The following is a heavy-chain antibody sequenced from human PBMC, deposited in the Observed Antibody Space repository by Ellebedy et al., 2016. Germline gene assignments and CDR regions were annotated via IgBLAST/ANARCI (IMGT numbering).Heavy chain of an antibody. CDR2: FYYSGST. Sequence: SETLSLXXTVSGGSISSSSYYWGWIRQPPGKGLVWIGSFYYSGSTYYNPSLKSRVTMSVDTSKNHFSLELNSVTAADTAVYYCSRVGGVGRSRDFWGQGTLVTVSS. J-gene: IGHJ4*02. CDR3: SRVGGVGRSRDF. D-gene: IGHD3-16*01. V-gene: IGHV4-39*02. CDR1: GGSISSSSYY.